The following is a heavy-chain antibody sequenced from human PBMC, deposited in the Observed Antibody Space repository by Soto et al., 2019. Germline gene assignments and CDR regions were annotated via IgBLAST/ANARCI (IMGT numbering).Heavy chain of an antibody. D-gene: IGHD6-13*01. CDR3: AREVSYSSSWTPDYYYAMDV. V-gene: IGHV1-18*01. J-gene: IGHJ6*02. CDR1: GYTFSNYG. Sequence: GASVKVSCKASGYTFSNYGIGWVRQAPGQGLEWMGWISAYNGNTDYAQKVQGRVTMTTDTSTSTAYLELRSLRSDDTAVYYCAREVSYSSSWTPDYYYAMDVWG. CDR2: ISAYNGNT.